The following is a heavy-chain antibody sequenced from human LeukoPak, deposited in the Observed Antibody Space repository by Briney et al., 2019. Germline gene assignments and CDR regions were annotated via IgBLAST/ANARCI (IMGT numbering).Heavy chain of an antibody. V-gene: IGHV3-23*01. Sequence: GGSLRLSCAASGFTFSSYAMSWVRQAPGKGLEWVSAISGSGGSTYYADSVRGRFTISRDNSKNTLYLQMNSLRAEDTAVYYCAKDITIFGVVTTAWGQGTLVTVSS. CDR1: GFTFSSYA. CDR3: AKDITIFGVVTTA. J-gene: IGHJ5*02. D-gene: IGHD3-3*01. CDR2: ISGSGGST.